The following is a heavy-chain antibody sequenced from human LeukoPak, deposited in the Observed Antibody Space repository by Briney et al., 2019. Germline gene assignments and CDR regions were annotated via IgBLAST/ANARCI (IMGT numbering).Heavy chain of an antibody. Sequence: RPGGSLRLSCAASGFTFDDYAMHWVRQAPGKGLEWVSGISWNSGSIGYADSVKGRFTISRDNAKNSLYLQMNSLRAEDTALYYCAKVGNPVLWFGESYYFDYWGQGTLVTVSS. D-gene: IGHD3-10*01. CDR3: AKVGNPVLWFGESYYFDY. J-gene: IGHJ4*02. V-gene: IGHV3-9*01. CDR1: GFTFDDYA. CDR2: ISWNSGSI.